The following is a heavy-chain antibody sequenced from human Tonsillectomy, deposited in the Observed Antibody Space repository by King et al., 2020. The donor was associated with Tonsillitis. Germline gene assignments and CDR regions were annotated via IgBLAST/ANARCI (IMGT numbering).Heavy chain of an antibody. V-gene: IGHV1-2*02. CDR2: ITPNSGDT. CDR3: AREVPVVAAGFDY. Sequence: QLVQSGAEVKKPGASVKVSCRASGYTFTDYYMHWVRQAPGQGLEWMGWITPNSGDTNYAQKFQGRVTMTRDTSISTAYMELRRLRSDDKAVYYRAREVPVVAAGFDYWGQITLVTVSS. D-gene: IGHD6-13*01. J-gene: IGHJ4*02. CDR1: GYTFTDYY.